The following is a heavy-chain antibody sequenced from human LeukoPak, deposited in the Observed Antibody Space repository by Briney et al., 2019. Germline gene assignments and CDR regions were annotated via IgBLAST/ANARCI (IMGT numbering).Heavy chain of an antibody. V-gene: IGHV4-31*03. J-gene: IGHJ6*03. D-gene: IGHD6-13*01. CDR2: IYYSGST. CDR3: ASSGYSSSWYGLSYYYYYMDV. Sequence: SETLSLTCTVSGGSISSGGYYWSWIRQHPGKGLEWIGYIYYSGSTYYNPSLKSRVTISVDTSKNQFSLKLSSVTAADTAVYYCASSGYSSSWYGLSYYYYYMDVWGKGTAVTVSS. CDR1: GGSISSGGYY.